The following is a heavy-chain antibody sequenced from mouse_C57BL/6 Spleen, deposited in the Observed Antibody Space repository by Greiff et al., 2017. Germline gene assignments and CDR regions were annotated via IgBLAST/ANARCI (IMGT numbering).Heavy chain of an antibody. CDR2: IDPSDSYT. CDR3: ARGIYYGSSLDYYFDY. Sequence: QVQLQQPGAELVMPGASVKLSCKASGYTFTSYWMHWVKQRPGQGLEWIGEIDPSDSYTNYNQKFKGKSTLTVDKSSSTAYMQLSSLTSEDSAVYYCARGIYYGSSLDYYFDYWGQGTNLTVSS. V-gene: IGHV1-69*01. D-gene: IGHD1-1*01. J-gene: IGHJ2*01. CDR1: GYTFTSYW.